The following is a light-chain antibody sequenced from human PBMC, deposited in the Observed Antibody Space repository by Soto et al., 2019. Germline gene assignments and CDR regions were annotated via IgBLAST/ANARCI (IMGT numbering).Light chain of an antibody. CDR2: EVS. Sequence: QSVLTQPPSASGSPGQSVTISCTGTSSDVGGYDFVSWYQHHPGKAPKLMIYEVSKRPSGVPDRFSGSKSGNTASLTVSGLKAEDEADYYCSSYAGSNNWVFGGGTKLTVL. V-gene: IGLV2-8*01. J-gene: IGLJ3*02. CDR1: SSDVGGYDF. CDR3: SSYAGSNNWV.